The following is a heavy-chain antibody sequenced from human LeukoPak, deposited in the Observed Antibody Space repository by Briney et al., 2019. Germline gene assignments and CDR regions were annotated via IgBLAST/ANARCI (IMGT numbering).Heavy chain of an antibody. V-gene: IGHV3-9*03. Sequence: PGRSLRLSCAASGFPFDDKAMHRVRQAPGKGLEWVAGISRNSDSTGYADSVKGRFTISRDNAKNSLYLQMNSLRAEDMALYYCVKDIGSGSYRYGGYFDYWGQGTLVTVSS. D-gene: IGHD1-26*01. CDR3: VKDIGSGSYRYGGYFDY. J-gene: IGHJ4*02. CDR2: ISRNSDST. CDR1: GFPFDDKA.